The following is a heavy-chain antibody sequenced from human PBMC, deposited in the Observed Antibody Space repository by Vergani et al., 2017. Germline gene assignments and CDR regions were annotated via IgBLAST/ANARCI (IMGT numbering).Heavy chain of an antibody. D-gene: IGHD2-2*01. CDR1: GFTFDDYA. V-gene: IGHV3-9*01. Sequence: EVQLVESGGGLVQPGRSLRLSCAASGFTFDDYAMHWVRQAPGKGLEWVSGISWNSGSIGYADSVKGRFTISRDNAKNSLYLQMNSLRAEDTALYYCAKALREGYCSSTSCLDFVYWGLGTLVTVSS. CDR3: AKALREGYCSSTSCLDFVY. J-gene: IGHJ4*02. CDR2: ISWNSGSI.